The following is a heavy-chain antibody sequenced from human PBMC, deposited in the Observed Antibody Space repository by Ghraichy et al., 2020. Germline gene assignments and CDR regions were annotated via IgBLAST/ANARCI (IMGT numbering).Heavy chain of an antibody. Sequence: GGSLRLSCAASGFTFSSYSMNWVRQAPGKGLEWVSSISSSSSYIYYADSVKGRFTISRDNAKNSLYLQMNSLRAEDTAVYYCARDCGPTDYSCYYYGMDVWGQGTTVTVSS. J-gene: IGHJ6*02. V-gene: IGHV3-21*01. CDR2: ISSSSSYI. D-gene: IGHD2-21*01. CDR1: GFTFSSYS. CDR3: ARDCGPTDYSCYYYGMDV.